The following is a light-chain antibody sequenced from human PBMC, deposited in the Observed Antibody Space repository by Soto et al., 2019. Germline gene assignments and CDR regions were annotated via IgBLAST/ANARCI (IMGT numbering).Light chain of an antibody. CDR1: QDISTF. J-gene: IGKJ2*01. CDR3: QQYDTLSYN. V-gene: IGKV1-33*01. CDR2: DAS. Sequence: DIQMTQSPSSLSASVGDRVTITCQASQDISTFLNWYHHRPGKAPKLLIYDASNLQSGVPSRFSASGAGTYFTFTISSLQPEDVGTYYCQQYDTLSYNFGQGTKLEI.